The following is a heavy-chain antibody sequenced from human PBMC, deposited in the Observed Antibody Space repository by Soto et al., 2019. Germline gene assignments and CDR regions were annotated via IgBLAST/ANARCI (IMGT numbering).Heavy chain of an antibody. J-gene: IGHJ6*02. Sequence: SQTLSLTCAISGDSVSSNSAAWNWIRQSPSRGLEWLGRTYYRSKWYNDYAVSVKSRITINPDTSKNQFSLQLNSVTPEDTAVYYCARASDGSIEEAEYYYYGMDVWGQGTTVTVSS. CDR2: TYYRSKWYN. V-gene: IGHV6-1*01. CDR1: GDSVSSNSAA. D-gene: IGHD6-13*01. CDR3: ARASDGSIEEAEYYYYGMDV.